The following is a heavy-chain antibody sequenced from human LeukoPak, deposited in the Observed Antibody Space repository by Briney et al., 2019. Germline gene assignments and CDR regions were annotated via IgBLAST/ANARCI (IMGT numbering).Heavy chain of an antibody. J-gene: IGHJ6*02. CDR2: ISGSGGST. V-gene: IGHV3-23*01. Sequence: GGSLRLSCAASGFTFSSYAMSWVRQAPGKGLEWVSAISGSGGSTYYADSVKGRFTISRDNSKNTLYLQMNSLRAEDTAVYYCAKDRGIAVWSLSDFGMDVWGQGTTVTVSS. CDR3: AKDRGIAVWSLSDFGMDV. CDR1: GFTFSSYA. D-gene: IGHD6-19*01.